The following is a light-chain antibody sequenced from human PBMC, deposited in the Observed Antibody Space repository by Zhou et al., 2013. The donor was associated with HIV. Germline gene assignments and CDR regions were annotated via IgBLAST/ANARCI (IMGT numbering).Light chain of an antibody. CDR1: QTITHY. CDR2: AAS. Sequence: DIQMTQSPSSLSASVGDRVTITCRASQTITHYLNWYQQKPGKAPNLLIYAASNLQSGVPSRFSGSGSGTDFTLTISSLQPDDFATYYCQQTYGSLMTFGQGTRLEIK. V-gene: IGKV1-39*01. CDR3: QQTYGSLMT. J-gene: IGKJ5*01.